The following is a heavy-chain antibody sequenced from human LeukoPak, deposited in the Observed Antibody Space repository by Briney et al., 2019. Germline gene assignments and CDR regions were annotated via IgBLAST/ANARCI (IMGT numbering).Heavy chain of an antibody. D-gene: IGHD2-21*02. J-gene: IGHJ4*02. V-gene: IGHV3-33*06. CDR3: AKDFEGFCGGDCYSMDF. Sequence: GRSLRLSCAASGFTFSSCGMHWVRQAPGKGLEWVAVIWNDGSNKYYADSARGRFTISRDNSKNTLYLQMNSLRPEDTAVYYCAKDFEGFCGGDCYSMDFWGQGTLATVSS. CDR2: IWNDGSNK. CDR1: GFTFSSCG.